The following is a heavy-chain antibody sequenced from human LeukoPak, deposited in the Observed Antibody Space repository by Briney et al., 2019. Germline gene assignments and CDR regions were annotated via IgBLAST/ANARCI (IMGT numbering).Heavy chain of an antibody. CDR1: EFIFSNYW. Sequence: PGGSLRLSCVASEFIFSNYWMSWVRQGPGEGPEWVANLNQGGNEKYYVDSVRGRFTIPRDNAKKSLDLQMNSLRVEDTAIYYCARLAVPPGNRGWYYEHWGQGTLVTVSS. D-gene: IGHD2-2*01. V-gene: IGHV3-7*03. CDR2: LNQGGNEK. J-gene: IGHJ4*02. CDR3: ARLAVPPGNRGWYYEH.